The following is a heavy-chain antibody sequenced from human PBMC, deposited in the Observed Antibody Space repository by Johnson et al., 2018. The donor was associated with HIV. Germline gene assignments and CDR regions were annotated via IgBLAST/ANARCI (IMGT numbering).Heavy chain of an antibody. V-gene: IGHV3-52*01. CDR3: AKDSVFNYYDSSGYYGGAFDI. CDR2: IKCDGSEK. Sequence: VQLVESGGGLVQPGGSLRLSCAASGLTFSNSWMHWVCQAPEKGLEWVADIKCDGSEKYYADSVKGRFPISRDNSKNTVYLQMHSLIAEDTAVYYCAKDSVFNYYDSSGYYGGAFDIWGQGTMVTVSS. CDR1: GLTFSNSW. J-gene: IGHJ3*02. D-gene: IGHD3-22*01.